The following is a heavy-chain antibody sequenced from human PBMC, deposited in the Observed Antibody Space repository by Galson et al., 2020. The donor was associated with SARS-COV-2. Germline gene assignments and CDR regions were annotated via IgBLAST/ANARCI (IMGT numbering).Heavy chain of an antibody. CDR3: ARLTKRWLQLALRNYYYMDV. V-gene: IGHV4-34*01. J-gene: IGHJ6*03. D-gene: IGHD5-12*01. CDR1: GGSFSGYY. CDR2: INHSGST. Sequence: SETLSLTCAVYGGSFSGYYWSWIRQPPGKGLEWIGEINHSGSTNYNPSLKSRVTISVDTSKNQFSLKLSSVTAADTAVYYCARLTKRWLQLALRNYYYMDVWGKGTTVTVSS.